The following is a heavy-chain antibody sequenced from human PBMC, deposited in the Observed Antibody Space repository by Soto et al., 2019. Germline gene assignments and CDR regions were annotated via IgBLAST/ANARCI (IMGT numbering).Heavy chain of an antibody. J-gene: IGHJ5*02. CDR1: GGSISSYY. D-gene: IGHD2-2*01. V-gene: IGHV4-59*01. Sequence: PSETLSLTCTVSGGSISSYYWSWIRQPPGKGLEWIGYIYYSGSTNYNPSLKSRVTISVDTSKNQFSLKLSSVTAADTAVYYCARKVVVVPAANGWFDPWGQGTLVTVSS. CDR3: ARKVVVVPAANGWFDP. CDR2: IYYSGST.